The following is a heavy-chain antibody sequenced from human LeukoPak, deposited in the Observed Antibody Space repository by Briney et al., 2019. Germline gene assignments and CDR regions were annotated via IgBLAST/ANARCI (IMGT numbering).Heavy chain of an antibody. CDR2: IKQDGSEK. Sequence: GGSLRLSCAASGFTFSSYWMSWVRQAPGKGLEWVANIKQDGSEKYYVDSVKGRFTISRDNAENSLYLQTNSLRVEDTAVYYCASPGEGGRLWDFDYWGQGTLVTVSS. CDR1: GFTFSSYW. J-gene: IGHJ4*02. V-gene: IGHV3-7*01. CDR3: ASPGEGGRLWDFDY. D-gene: IGHD2-21*01.